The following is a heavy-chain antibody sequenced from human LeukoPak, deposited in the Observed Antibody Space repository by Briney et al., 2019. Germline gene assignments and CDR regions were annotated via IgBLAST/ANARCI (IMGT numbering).Heavy chain of an antibody. Sequence: GGSLRLSCAASGFTFSTNWMTCVRQAPGKGLEWVANINQDGSEKYYVDSVKGRFTVSRDNAKNSLYLQMNSLRAEDTAVYFCARNFDWGQGTLVTVSS. J-gene: IGHJ4*02. V-gene: IGHV3-7*05. CDR1: GFTFSTNW. CDR3: ARNFD. CDR2: INQDGSEK.